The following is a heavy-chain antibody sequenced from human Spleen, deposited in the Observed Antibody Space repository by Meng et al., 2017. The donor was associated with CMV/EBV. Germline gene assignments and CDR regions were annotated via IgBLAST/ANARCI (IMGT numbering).Heavy chain of an antibody. CDR3: ARVKALVRFGTRDAFDI. CDR2: IGYDGSNK. V-gene: IGHV3-30-3*01. Sequence: GESLKISCAGSGFTFSMYVMYWVRQAPGKGLDWVAVIGYDGSNKFYGDSVKGRFTISRDNAKNTLYLQINSLRAKDTAVYYCARVKALVRFGTRDAFDIWGQGTMVTVSS. D-gene: IGHD3-10*01. J-gene: IGHJ3*02. CDR1: GFTFSMYV.